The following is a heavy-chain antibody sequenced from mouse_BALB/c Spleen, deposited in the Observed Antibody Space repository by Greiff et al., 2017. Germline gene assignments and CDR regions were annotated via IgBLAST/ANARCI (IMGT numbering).Heavy chain of an antibody. CDR3: ARSGGLRRSYAMDY. D-gene: IGHD2-4*01. Sequence: QVQLQQSGAELAKPGASVKMSCKASGYTFTSYWMHWVKQRPGQGLEWIGYINPSTGYTEYNQKFKDKATLTADKSSSTAYMQLSSLTSEDSAVYYCARSGGLRRSYAMDYWGQGTSVTVSS. CDR2: INPSTGYT. CDR1: GYTFTSYW. J-gene: IGHJ4*01. V-gene: IGHV1-7*01.